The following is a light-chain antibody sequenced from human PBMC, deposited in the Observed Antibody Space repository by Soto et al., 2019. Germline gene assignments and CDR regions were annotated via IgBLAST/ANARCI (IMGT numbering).Light chain of an antibody. CDR1: QSVSSN. Sequence: EMVMTQSPATLSMSPGERATLSCRASQSVSSNLAWYQQKPGQAPRLLIYGTSTRATGIPDRFSGRGSGRDFTLTISRLEPEDFAVYYCQQYGGSPLYTFGQGTKLEIK. V-gene: IGKV3-20*01. CDR2: GTS. J-gene: IGKJ2*01. CDR3: QQYGGSPLYT.